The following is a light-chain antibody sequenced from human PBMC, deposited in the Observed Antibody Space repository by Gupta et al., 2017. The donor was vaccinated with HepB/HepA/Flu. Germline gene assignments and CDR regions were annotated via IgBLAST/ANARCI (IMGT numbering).Light chain of an antibody. V-gene: IGLV3-19*01. Sequence: SSGLTQDPAVSVPLGQTVSITCQGDSLRSYYANWYQQKPGQAPVLAIYGKNNPPSRVPNQFFCSRLRNNTSLTITGAQAEDEADYYCKSRDTSGNHLVFGGGTKLTVL. CDR3: KSRDTSGNHLV. CDR1: SLRSYY. J-gene: IGLJ2*01. CDR2: GKN.